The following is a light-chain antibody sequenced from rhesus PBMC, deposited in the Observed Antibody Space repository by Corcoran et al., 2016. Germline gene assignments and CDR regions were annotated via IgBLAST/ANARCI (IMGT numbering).Light chain of an antibody. CDR3: QQHDNSPYS. CDR1: QGISNW. Sequence: DIQMTQSPSSLSASVGDRVTITCRASQGISNWLAWYQQKPVKTPKLLIYRASKLETGVPSRLSGSGSGTDFTLTISSLQPEDIATYYCQQHDNSPYSFGQGTKVEIK. J-gene: IGKJ2*01. V-gene: IGKV1-69*01. CDR2: RAS.